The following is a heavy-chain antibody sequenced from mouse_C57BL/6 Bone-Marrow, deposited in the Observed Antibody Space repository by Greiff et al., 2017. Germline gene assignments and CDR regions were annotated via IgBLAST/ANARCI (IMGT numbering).Heavy chain of an antibody. Sequence: QVQLQQPGAELVKPGASVKLSCKASGYTFTSYWMHWVKQRPGRGLAWIGRFDPNSGGTKYNEKFKSKATLTVDKPSSTAYMQLSSLTSEDSAVYYCARYAYYFDYWGQGTTLTVSS. D-gene: IGHD6-5*01. CDR1: GYTFTSYW. V-gene: IGHV1-72*01. CDR3: ARYAYYFDY. CDR2: FDPNSGGT. J-gene: IGHJ2*01.